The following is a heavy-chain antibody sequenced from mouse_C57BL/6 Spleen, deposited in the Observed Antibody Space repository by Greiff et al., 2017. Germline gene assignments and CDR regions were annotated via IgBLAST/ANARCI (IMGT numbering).Heavy chain of an antibody. D-gene: IGHD2-12*01. V-gene: IGHV1-69*01. Sequence: VQLKQPGAELVMPGASVKLSCKASGYTFTSYWMHWVKQRPGQGLEWIGEIDPSDSYTNYNQKFKGKSTLTVDKSSSTAYMQLSSLTSEDSAVYYCARGELPFDYWGQGTTLTVSS. J-gene: IGHJ2*01. CDR2: IDPSDSYT. CDR3: ARGELPFDY. CDR1: GYTFTSYW.